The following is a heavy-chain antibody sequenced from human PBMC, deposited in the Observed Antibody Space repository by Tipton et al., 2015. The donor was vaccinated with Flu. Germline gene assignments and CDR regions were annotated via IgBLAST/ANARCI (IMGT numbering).Heavy chain of an antibody. Sequence: TLSLTCTVSGGSINSVYYYWTWIRQHPGKGLDWIGYIYHSENTYYNPSLRSRVTISVDTSKNQFSLKLSSVTAADTAVYYCARAPTTTVAYVWGQGTLVTVSS. D-gene: IGHD1-1*01. J-gene: IGHJ4*02. V-gene: IGHV4-30-4*08. CDR1: GGSINSVYYY. CDR2: IYHSENT. CDR3: ARAPTTTVAYV.